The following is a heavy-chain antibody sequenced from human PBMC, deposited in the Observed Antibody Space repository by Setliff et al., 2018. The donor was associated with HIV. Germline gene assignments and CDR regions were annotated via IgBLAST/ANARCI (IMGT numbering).Heavy chain of an antibody. V-gene: IGHV3-9*01. Sequence: PGGSLRLSCAASGFSFPEYGLHWVRQPPGKGLEWVASISWNSRSIVFADSVKGRFTISRDNAQSSLYLQMSTVRPEDTAFYYCGKDVRRFCSSTTCHSAPGSWGQGTLVTVSS. CDR2: ISWNSRSI. D-gene: IGHD2-2*01. CDR3: GKDVRRFCSSTTCHSAPGS. CDR1: GFSFPEYG. J-gene: IGHJ5*02.